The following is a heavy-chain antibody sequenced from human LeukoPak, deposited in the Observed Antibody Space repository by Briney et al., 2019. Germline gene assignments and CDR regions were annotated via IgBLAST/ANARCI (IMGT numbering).Heavy chain of an antibody. Sequence: SETLSLTCAVFGGSFSGYYWNWIRQPPGKGLEWIGQINPSRNTNYNPSLKSRVTISVDTSKKQFSLKLSSVTAADTAVYYCARDLITMVRGVIEDVWGKGTTVTVSS. CDR2: INPSRNT. D-gene: IGHD3-10*01. V-gene: IGHV4-34*01. CDR3: ARDLITMVRGVIEDV. J-gene: IGHJ6*04. CDR1: GGSFSGYY.